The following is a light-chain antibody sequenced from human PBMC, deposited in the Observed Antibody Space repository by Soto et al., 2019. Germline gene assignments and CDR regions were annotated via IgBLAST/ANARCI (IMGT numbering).Light chain of an antibody. V-gene: IGLV2-11*01. J-gene: IGLJ2*01. CDR1: SSDVGAYNF. Sequence: QFALTQPRSVSGSPGQSVTISCTGTSSDVGAYNFVSWYQQHPVKAPKLMIYDVTKRPSGVPDRFSGSKSGNTASLTISGLQAEDEADYYCCSYAGSYTLIFGGGTKLTVL. CDR3: CSYAGSYTLI. CDR2: DVT.